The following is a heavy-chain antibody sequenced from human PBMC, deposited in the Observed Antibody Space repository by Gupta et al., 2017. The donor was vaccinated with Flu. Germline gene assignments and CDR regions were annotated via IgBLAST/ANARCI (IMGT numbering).Heavy chain of an antibody. J-gene: IGHJ3*02. D-gene: IGHD2-2*01. CDR3: ARDPSSRDDVFDI. V-gene: IGHV1-2*06. Sequence: HVQLMQSGAEVKTPGAPARACCKASRYTFTDYFILWVRQAPGQGLVWVGRLDPKTGATKLVHCFQGTVTLTSDTSINTVIMGVTSRPSDDAATYYCARDPSSRDDVFDIWGQGTMITVS. CDR2: LDPKTGAT. CDR1: RYTFTDYF.